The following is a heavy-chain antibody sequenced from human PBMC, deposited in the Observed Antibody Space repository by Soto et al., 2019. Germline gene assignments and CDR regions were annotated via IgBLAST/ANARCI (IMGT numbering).Heavy chain of an antibody. Sequence: GGSLRLSCAASGFTFSSYAMHWVRQAPGKGLEWVAVISYDGSNKYYADSVKGRFTISRDDSKNTLYLQISSLIAEDTAVYYCARHRLIFANQMTTVISNEGFDSWGQGAVVTVSS. CDR3: ARHRLIFANQMTTVISNEGFDS. CDR1: GFTFSSYA. V-gene: IGHV3-30-3*01. J-gene: IGHJ3*02. CDR2: ISYDGSNK. D-gene: IGHD3-3*02.